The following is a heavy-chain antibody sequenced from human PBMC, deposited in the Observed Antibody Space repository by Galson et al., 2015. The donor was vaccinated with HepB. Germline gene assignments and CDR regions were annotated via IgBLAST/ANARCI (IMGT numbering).Heavy chain of an antibody. Sequence: PALVKPTQTLTLTCTFSGFSLSTSGVGVGWIRQPPGKALEWLALIYWDDDKRYSPSLKSRLTITKDTSKNQVVLTMTNMDPVDTATYYCAHSIPEYSSSSISPVNWFDPWGQGTLVTVSS. CDR3: AHSIPEYSSSSISPVNWFDP. CDR2: IYWDDDK. D-gene: IGHD6-6*01. J-gene: IGHJ5*02. V-gene: IGHV2-5*02. CDR1: GFSLSTSGVG.